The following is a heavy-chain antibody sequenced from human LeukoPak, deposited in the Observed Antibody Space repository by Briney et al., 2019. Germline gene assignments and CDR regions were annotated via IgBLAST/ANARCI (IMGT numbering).Heavy chain of an antibody. Sequence: PETLSLTCTVSSGSISSDYWSWIRQPPGKGLEWIGYIYYSGTTNYNPSLKSRVTMSVDTSKKQFSLRLSSVTAADTAVYYCARSKYYFDYWAQGTLVTVSS. CDR1: SGSISSDY. CDR3: ARSKYYFDY. CDR2: IYYSGTT. D-gene: IGHD2/OR15-2a*01. V-gene: IGHV4-59*01. J-gene: IGHJ4*02.